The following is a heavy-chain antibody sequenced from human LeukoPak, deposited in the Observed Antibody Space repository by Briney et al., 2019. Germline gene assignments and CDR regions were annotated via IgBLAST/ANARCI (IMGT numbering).Heavy chain of an antibody. D-gene: IGHD3-22*01. CDR2: IIPIFGTA. CDR1: GGTFSSYA. CDR3: ARGAEDSSGYYLNYYYYYMDV. V-gene: IGHV1-69*06. Sequence: ASVNVSCKASGGTFSSYAISWVRQAPGQGLERMGRIIPIFGTANYAQKFQGRVTITADKSTSTAYMELSSLRSEDTAVYYCARGAEDSSGYYLNYYYYYMDVWGKGTTVTVSS. J-gene: IGHJ6*03.